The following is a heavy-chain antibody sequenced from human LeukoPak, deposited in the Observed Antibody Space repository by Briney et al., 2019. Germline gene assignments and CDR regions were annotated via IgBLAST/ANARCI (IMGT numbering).Heavy chain of an antibody. CDR2: IYYSGST. CDR1: GGSISSGGYY. J-gene: IGHJ2*01. D-gene: IGHD6-13*01. Sequence: SETLSLTCTVSGGSISSGGYYWSWIRQHPGKGLEWIGYIYYSGSTYYNPSLKSRVTISVDTSKNQFSLKLSSVTAADTAVYYCARVDGSSWPQQKGYFDLWGRGTLVTVSS. CDR3: ARVDGSSWPQQKGYFDL. V-gene: IGHV4-31*03.